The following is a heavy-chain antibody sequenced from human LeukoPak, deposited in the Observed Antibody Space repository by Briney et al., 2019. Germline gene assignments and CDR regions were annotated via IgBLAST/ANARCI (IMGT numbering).Heavy chain of an antibody. CDR3: ARDRGYSYGSYFDY. Sequence: SVKVSCKASGYTFTSYYMHWVRQAPGQGLEWMGGIIPIFGTANYAQKFQGRVTITADESTSTAYMELSSLRSEDTAVYYCARDRGYSYGSYFDYWGQGTLVTVSS. D-gene: IGHD5-18*01. V-gene: IGHV1-69*13. CDR1: GYTFTSYY. J-gene: IGHJ4*02. CDR2: IIPIFGTA.